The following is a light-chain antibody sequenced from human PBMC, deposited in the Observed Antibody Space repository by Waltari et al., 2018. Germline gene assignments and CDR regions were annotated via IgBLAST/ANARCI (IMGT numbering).Light chain of an antibody. J-gene: IGLJ2*01. CDR3: SSQSSNVVVL. CDR2: DVS. V-gene: IGLV2-14*01. Sequence: QSALTQSASVSGSPGQSVTISCAGTSNDVGGYNSVSWYQEHPGQAPIVIIYDVSDRPSGVSDRFSGSKSGNKASLTISGLQAEDEADYYCSSQSSNVVVLFGGGTKLTVL. CDR1: SNDVGGYNS.